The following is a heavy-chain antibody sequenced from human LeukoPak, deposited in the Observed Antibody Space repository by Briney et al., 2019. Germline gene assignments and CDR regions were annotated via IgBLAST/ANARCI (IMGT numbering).Heavy chain of an antibody. CDR1: GFTFTSSA. J-gene: IGHJ3*02. D-gene: IGHD6-13*01. V-gene: IGHV1-58*02. CDR3: AAGSSSWLDAFDI. Sequence: ASVKVSCKASGFTFTSSAMQWVRQARGQRLEWIGWIVVGSGNTNYAQKFQERVTITRDMSTSTAYMELSSLRSEDTAVHYCAAGSSSWLDAFDIWGQGTMVTVSS. CDR2: IVVGSGNT.